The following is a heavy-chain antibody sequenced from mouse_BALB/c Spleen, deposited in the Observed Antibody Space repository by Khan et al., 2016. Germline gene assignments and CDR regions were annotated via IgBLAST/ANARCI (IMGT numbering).Heavy chain of an antibody. CDR1: GYTFTRFW. CDR3: ARWGYCNFLYQAMDY. V-gene: IGHV1-7*01. J-gene: IGHJ4*01. CDR2: INPGSNYT. Sequence: QVQLQQSGAELAKPGASVKMSCKASGYTFTRFWMHWVKQRPGQGLEWIGYINPGSNYTDYNQNFKDKATLTADKSSSTAYMLLSSLTSEDSAVXVCARWGYCNFLYQAMDYWGQGISVTVSS.